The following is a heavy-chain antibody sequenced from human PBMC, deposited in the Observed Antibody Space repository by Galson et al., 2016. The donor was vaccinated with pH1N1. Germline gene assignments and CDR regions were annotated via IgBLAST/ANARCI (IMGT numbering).Heavy chain of an antibody. V-gene: IGHV4-4*07. CDR1: GGSISSFY. J-gene: IGHJ6*02. CDR2: ISPTGST. CDR3: AREHNLIVPGEGWYYYYGMDV. Sequence: ETLSLTCTVSGGSISSFYWTWIRQPAGKGLEWLGRISPTGSTNFNPSLKSRVTMSLDTSKNQFSLKLSSVTAADTAVYYCAREHNLIVPGEGWYYYYGMDVWGQGTTVTVSS. D-gene: IGHD2-2*01.